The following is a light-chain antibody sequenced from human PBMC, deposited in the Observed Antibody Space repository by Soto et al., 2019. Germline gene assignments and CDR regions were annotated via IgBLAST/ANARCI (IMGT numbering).Light chain of an antibody. J-gene: IGKJ5*01. CDR2: AAS. CDR1: QSVLYSSNNKNY. V-gene: IGKV4-1*01. CDR3: QQSYSTPIT. Sequence: DIVMTQSPDSLAVSLGERATINCKSSQSVLYSSNNKNYLAWYQHKPGKAPKLLIYAASSLQSGVPSRFSGSGSGRDFTLTISSLQPEDFATYYGQQSYSTPITFGQGTRLEIK.